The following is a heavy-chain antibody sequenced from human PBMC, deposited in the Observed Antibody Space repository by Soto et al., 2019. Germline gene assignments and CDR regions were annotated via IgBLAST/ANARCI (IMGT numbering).Heavy chain of an antibody. CDR1: GFTFTSYA. J-gene: IGHJ4*02. V-gene: IGHV3-23*01. CDR2: ISGSGGST. D-gene: IGHD1-20*01. CDR3: AKDQKVTGEFSD. Sequence: EVQLLESGGGLVQPGGSLRLSCAASGFTFTSYAMSWVRQAPGKGLEWVSAISGSGGSTYYADSVKGRFTISRDNSKNTLNLQMNSLRAEDTAVYYCAKDQKVTGEFSDWGQGTLVTVSS.